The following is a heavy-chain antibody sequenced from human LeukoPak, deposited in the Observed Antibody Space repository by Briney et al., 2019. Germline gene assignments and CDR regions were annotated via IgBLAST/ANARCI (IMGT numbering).Heavy chain of an antibody. V-gene: IGHV1-8*01. CDR1: GYTFTSYD. CDR2: MNPNRANT. J-gene: IGHJ3*02. D-gene: IGHD3-22*01. Sequence: ASVKVSCKASGYTFTSYDINWVRQATGQGLDGMGWMNPNRANTGYAQKFQGRVNMTRNTSIRTAYMELSSLRSEDTAVYYCARGYGDTMIVAAHDAFDIWGQGTMVTVSS. CDR3: ARGYGDTMIVAAHDAFDI.